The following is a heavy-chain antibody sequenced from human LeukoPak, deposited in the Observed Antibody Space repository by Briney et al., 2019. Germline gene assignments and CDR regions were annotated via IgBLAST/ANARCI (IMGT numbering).Heavy chain of an antibody. J-gene: IGHJ3*02. CDR3: ARVSRRWGDAFDI. CDR1: GGTFSNYH. V-gene: IGHV1-69*13. D-gene: IGHD3-16*01. Sequence: GASVKVSCKASGGTFSNYHINWVRQAPGEGLEWMGGIIPIFDSPNYAQKFQGRVTITADESTSTVYMEVSSLRSEDTAVYYCARVSRRWGDAFDIWGQGTMVTVSS. CDR2: IIPIFDSP.